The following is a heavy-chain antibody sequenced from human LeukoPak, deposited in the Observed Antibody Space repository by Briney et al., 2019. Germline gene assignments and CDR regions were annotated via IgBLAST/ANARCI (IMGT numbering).Heavy chain of an antibody. D-gene: IGHD3-10*01. CDR2: INPSGGST. V-gene: IGHV1-46*01. CDR3: ARPYYYGSGRLYFDY. Sequence: ASVKVSCKASGYTFTSYYMHWVRQAPGQGLERMGIINPSGGSTSYAQKFQGRVTMTRDMSTSTVYMELSSLRSEDTAVYYCARPYYYGSGRLYFDYWGQGTLVTVSS. CDR1: GYTFTSYY. J-gene: IGHJ4*02.